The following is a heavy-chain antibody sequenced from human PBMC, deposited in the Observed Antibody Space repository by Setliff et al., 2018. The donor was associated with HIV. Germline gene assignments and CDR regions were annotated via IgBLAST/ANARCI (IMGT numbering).Heavy chain of an antibody. CDR3: TGDYNSGSHRFDY. CDR1: GGSISSYY. Sequence: SETLSLTCTGSGGSISSYYWSWIRQSPGKGLEWIGYIYPIGSPDYPSGNTVYSPSFRSRVTLSLDTSKNQFSLKLTSVTAADAAVYYSTGDYNSGSHRFDYWGQGTPVTVSS. CDR2: IYPIGSPDYPSGNT. D-gene: IGHD3-10*01. V-gene: IGHV4-4*08. J-gene: IGHJ4*02.